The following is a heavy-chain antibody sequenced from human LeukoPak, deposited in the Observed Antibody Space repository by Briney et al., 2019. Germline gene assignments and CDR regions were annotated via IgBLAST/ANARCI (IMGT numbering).Heavy chain of an antibody. CDR2: ISSNGGST. CDR3: ARVRSGSYDY. D-gene: IGHD1-26*01. Sequence: GGSLRLSCAASGFTFSSYAMHWVRQAPGKGLEYVSAISSNGGSTYYANSVKGRFTISRDNSKNTLYLQMGSLRAEDMAVYYCARVRSGSYDYWGQGTLVTVSP. V-gene: IGHV3-64*01. CDR1: GFTFSSYA. J-gene: IGHJ4*02.